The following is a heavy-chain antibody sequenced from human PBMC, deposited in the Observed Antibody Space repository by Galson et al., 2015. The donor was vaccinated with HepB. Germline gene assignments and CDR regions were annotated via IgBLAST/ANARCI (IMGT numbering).Heavy chain of an antibody. D-gene: IGHD3-22*01. J-gene: IGHJ4*02. Sequence: SLRLSCAASGFTFDDYAMHWVRQAPGKGLEWVSGISWNGGSIGYADSVKGRFTISRDNAKNSLYLQMNSLRAEDTALYYCAKAYDSSACFDCWGQGTLVTVSS. V-gene: IGHV3-9*01. CDR1: GFTFDDYA. CDR3: AKAYDSSACFDC. CDR2: ISWNGGSI.